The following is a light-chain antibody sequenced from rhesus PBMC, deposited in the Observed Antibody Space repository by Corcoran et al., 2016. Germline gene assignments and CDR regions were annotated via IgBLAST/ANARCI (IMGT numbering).Light chain of an antibody. CDR1: QSISNY. CDR2: RAS. Sequence: DIQMTQSPSSLSASIGDTVTITCRASQSISNYLAWYQQLPGKAPMLLIYRASTLQSGVPSRFTGSGSGSEFTLTISGLQSEDFATYYCQQYSGSPLYGFGQGTKVDIK. V-gene: IGKV1-22*01. J-gene: IGKJ2*01. CDR3: QQYSGSPLYG.